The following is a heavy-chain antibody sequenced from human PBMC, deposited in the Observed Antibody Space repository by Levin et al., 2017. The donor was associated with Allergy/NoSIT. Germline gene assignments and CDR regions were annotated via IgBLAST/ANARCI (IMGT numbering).Heavy chain of an antibody. CDR2: IDWDDDK. CDR1: GFSLNTGGMC. D-gene: IGHD3-3*01. Sequence: SGPTLVKPTQTLTLTCTFSGFSLNTGGMCVSWLRQPPGKALEWLALIDWDDDKFYSTSLRTRRTIPKDTSENQVVLTMTNMDPVDTGTYYCAHIQGFLATTPIGSWGQGALVTVSS. CDR3: AHIQGFLATTPIGS. V-gene: IGHV2-70*12. J-gene: IGHJ4*02.